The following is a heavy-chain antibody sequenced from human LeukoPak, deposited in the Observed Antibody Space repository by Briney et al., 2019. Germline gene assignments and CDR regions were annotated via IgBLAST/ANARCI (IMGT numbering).Heavy chain of an antibody. J-gene: IGHJ6*03. CDR1: GFTLSHYG. CDR2: MRNIGGDK. CDR3: ARGHSPYYYMDV. V-gene: IGHV3-33*01. D-gene: IGHD5-18*01. Sequence: GRSLRLSCVASGFTLSHYGMHWVRQAPGKELEWLAFMRNIGGDKYYADSVKGRFTVSRDNSKNTLYLQMNSLRAEDTAVYYCARGHSPYYYMDVWGKGTTVTVSS.